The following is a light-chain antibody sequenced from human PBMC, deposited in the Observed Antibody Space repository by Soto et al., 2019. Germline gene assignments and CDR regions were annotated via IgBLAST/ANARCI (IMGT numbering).Light chain of an antibody. V-gene: IGKV3-11*01. CDR2: GAS. Sequence: EIVLTQSPATLSLSPGDRATLSCRASQSVSSYLAWYQQKPGQAPRLLIYGASNRATGIPARFSGSGSGTDFTLTISSLEPEDFAVYYCQQRSNLWTFGQGTKVDIK. CDR3: QQRSNLWT. J-gene: IGKJ1*01. CDR1: QSVSSY.